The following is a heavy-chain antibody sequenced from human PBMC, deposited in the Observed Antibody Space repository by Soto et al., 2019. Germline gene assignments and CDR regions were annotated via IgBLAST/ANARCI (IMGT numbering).Heavy chain of an antibody. J-gene: IGHJ4*02. CDR1: GGTFSSYA. CDR2: IIPFIGTA. V-gene: IGHV1-69*11. Sequence: GASVKVSCKASGGTFSSYAVSWVRQAPGQGLEWMGRIIPFIGTANYAQKFQGRVTITADESTSTAYMELSSLRSEDTAVYYCARDQSSGSYQIVFDYWGQGTLVTVS. D-gene: IGHD1-26*01. CDR3: ARDQSSGSYQIVFDY.